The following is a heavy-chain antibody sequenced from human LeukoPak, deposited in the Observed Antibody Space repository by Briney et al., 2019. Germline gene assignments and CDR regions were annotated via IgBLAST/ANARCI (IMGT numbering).Heavy chain of an antibody. D-gene: IGHD3-9*01. V-gene: IGHV5-10-1*01. Sequence: GESLKISSKASGYSFTSNCFSWWGQMPGKGLEWLGRIAPSDPYTNYSPSFQGHVTISADKSISTAYLQWSSLKASDTAMYYCARFPYYDILTGYYDYWGQGTLVTVSS. CDR2: IAPSDPYT. J-gene: IGHJ4*02. CDR3: ARFPYYDILTGYYDY. CDR1: GYSFTSNC.